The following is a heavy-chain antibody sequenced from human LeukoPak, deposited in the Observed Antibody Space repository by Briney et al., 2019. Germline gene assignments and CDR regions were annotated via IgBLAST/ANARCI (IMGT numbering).Heavy chain of an antibody. J-gene: IGHJ4*01. CDR1: GFTFSSYW. CDR3: AKVQYPRGPVGGGWEDDY. Sequence: GGSLRLSCAASGFTFSSYWMSWVRQAPGKGLEWVANIKQDGSEKYYVDSVKGRFTISRDNAKNSLYLQMNSLRAEDTAVYYWAKVQYPRGPVGGGWEDDYWGKEPWSPSPQ. V-gene: IGHV3-7*01. CDR2: IKQDGSEK. D-gene: IGHD6-19*01.